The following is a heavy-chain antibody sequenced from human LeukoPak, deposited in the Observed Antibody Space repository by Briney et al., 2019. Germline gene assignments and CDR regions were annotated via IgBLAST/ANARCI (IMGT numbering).Heavy chain of an antibody. CDR1: GGSISDYY. CDR2: IYYSGST. J-gene: IGHJ4*02. D-gene: IGHD4-17*01. Sequence: SETLSLTCTVSGGSISDYYWSWIRQPPGKGLEWIGYIYYSGSTNYNPSLKSRVTISVDTSKSQFSLKLSSVTAADTAVYYCARRGLGYGDHVSYFDYWGQGTLVAVSS. CDR3: ARRGLGYGDHVSYFDY. V-gene: IGHV4-59*08.